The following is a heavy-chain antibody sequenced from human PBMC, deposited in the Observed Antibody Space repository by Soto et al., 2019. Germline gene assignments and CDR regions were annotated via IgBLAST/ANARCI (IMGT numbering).Heavy chain of an antibody. D-gene: IGHD3-22*01. CDR2: IYYSGST. V-gene: IGHV4-39*01. CDR3: ARHKSSGYDAFDI. J-gene: IGHJ3*02. CDR1: GGSISSSSYY. Sequence: QLQLQESGPGLVKPSETLSLTCTVSGGSISSSSYYWGWIRQPPGKGLEWIGSIYYSGSTYYNPSLKSRVTISVDTSKNQFSLKLSSVTAADTAVYYCARHKSSGYDAFDIWGQGTMVTVSS.